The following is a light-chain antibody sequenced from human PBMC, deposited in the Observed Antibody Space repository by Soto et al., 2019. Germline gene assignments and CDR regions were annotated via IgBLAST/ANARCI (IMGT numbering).Light chain of an antibody. J-gene: IGKJ2*01. CDR2: GAS. Sequence: EIVLTQSPGTLSLSPGERATLSCRASQSVSSSYLAWYQQKPGQAPRILIYGASSRATGIPDRFSGSGSGTDFTLTISRLEPEDFAVYYCQQYGISPPYTFGQGTKLEIK. CDR3: QQYGISPPYT. CDR1: QSVSSSY. V-gene: IGKV3-20*01.